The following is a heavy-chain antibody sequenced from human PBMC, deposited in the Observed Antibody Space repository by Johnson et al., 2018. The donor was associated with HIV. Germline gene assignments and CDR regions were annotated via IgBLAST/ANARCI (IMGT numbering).Heavy chain of an antibody. Sequence: VQLVESGGGLVQPGRSLRLSCAASGFTVDDYAMHWVRQAPGKGLEWVSGISWNSGSIGYADSVQGRFTISRDNAKKSLFLQMSSLRAEDTALYYCARDFVAFGECTAFDVWGQGTMVTVSS. D-gene: IGHD3-10*01. J-gene: IGHJ3*01. CDR1: GFTVDDYA. V-gene: IGHV3-9*01. CDR2: ISWNSGSI. CDR3: ARDFVAFGECTAFDV.